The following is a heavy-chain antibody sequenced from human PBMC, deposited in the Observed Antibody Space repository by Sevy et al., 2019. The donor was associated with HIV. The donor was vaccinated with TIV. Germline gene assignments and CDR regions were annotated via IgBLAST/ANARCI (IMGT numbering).Heavy chain of an antibody. CDR1: GFTFSNAW. D-gene: IGHD2-8*01. CDR3: ATESKTRVFSAFLDY. J-gene: IGHJ4*02. CDR2: IKSKTDGGTT. Sequence: GGSLRLSCAASGFTFSNAWMSWVRQAPGKGLEWVGRIKSKTDGGTTDYAAPVKGRFTISRDDSKNTLYLQMNSLKTKGKAMYFCATESKTRVFSAFLDYWGQGTLVT. V-gene: IGHV3-15*01.